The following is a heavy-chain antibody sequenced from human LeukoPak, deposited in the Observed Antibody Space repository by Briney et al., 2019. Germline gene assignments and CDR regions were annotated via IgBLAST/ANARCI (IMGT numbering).Heavy chain of an antibody. CDR3: ARSYSSSPPDY. D-gene: IGHD6-13*01. CDR2: ISGSGDIT. Sequence: PGGSLRLSCVASGFTLSNYVMSWVRQTPGKGLEWVSSISGSGDITFYADSVKGRFTISRDNAKNSLYLQMNSLGAEDTAVYYCARSYSSSPPDYWGQGTLVTVSS. J-gene: IGHJ4*02. V-gene: IGHV3-21*01. CDR1: GFTLSNYV.